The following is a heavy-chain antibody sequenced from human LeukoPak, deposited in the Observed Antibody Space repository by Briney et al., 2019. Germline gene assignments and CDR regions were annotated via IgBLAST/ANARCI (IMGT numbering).Heavy chain of an antibody. CDR1: GGSISSYY. CDR2: IYYSGST. D-gene: IGHD4-17*01. J-gene: IGHJ6*02. Sequence: PSETLSLTCTVSGGSISSYYWSWIRQPPGKGLEWIGYIYYSGSTNYNPSLKSRVTISVDTSKNQFSLKLSSVTAADTAVYYCARTPPHYGDYGYYDMDVWGQGTTVTVSS. CDR3: ARTPPHYGDYGYYDMDV. V-gene: IGHV4-59*01.